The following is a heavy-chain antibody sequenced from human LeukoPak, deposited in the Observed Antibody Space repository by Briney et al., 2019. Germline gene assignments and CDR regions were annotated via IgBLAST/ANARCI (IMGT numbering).Heavy chain of an antibody. CDR1: GYFISSGYY. D-gene: IGHD4/OR15-4a*01. V-gene: IGHV4-38-2*02. CDR3: ARDRGAIDY. J-gene: IGHJ4*02. Sequence: SETLSLTCTVSGYFISSGYYWGWIRQPPGKGLEWIGSIYHSGSTYYNMSLKSRVTISVDTSKNQFSLNLSSVTAADTAVYYCARDRGAIDYWGQGTLVNV. CDR2: IYHSGST.